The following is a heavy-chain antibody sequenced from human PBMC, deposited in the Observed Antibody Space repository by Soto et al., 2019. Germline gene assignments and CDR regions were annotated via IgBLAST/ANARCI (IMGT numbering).Heavy chain of an antibody. CDR1: GGPFSSGGYY. D-gene: IGHD4-17*01. Sequence: SETLSLTCTVSGGPFSSGGYYWSWIRQEPGKGLEWIGYIYQNGDTSCNPSLKSRVTISADTSKTQFSLKLSSVTAADTAVYYCARGDSTVSSVFDYWGQGMLVTVSS. J-gene: IGHJ4*02. CDR2: IYQNGDT. CDR3: ARGDSTVSSVFDY. V-gene: IGHV4-31*03.